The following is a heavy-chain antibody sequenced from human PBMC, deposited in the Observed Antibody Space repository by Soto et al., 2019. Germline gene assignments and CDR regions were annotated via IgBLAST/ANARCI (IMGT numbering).Heavy chain of an antibody. V-gene: IGHV4-34*01. D-gene: IGHD3-10*01. CDR3: ARSHNRFSHYGVDV. CDR1: GGSLSGYY. Sequence: ASETLSLTCAANGGSLSGYYWSWIRQSPGKGLEWIGEINQRVSSDYNPSLKSRVTISIYASKNHVTLELTSVTAADTAVYYCARSHNRFSHYGVDVWGQGKGVTVSS. J-gene: IGHJ6*02. CDR2: INQRVSS.